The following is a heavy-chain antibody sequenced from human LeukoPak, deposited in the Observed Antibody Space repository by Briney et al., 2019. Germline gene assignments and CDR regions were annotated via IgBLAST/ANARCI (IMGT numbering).Heavy chain of an antibody. CDR2: IYYSGST. D-gene: IGHD6-25*01. CDR1: GGSISSYY. Sequence: SETLSLTCTVSGGSISSYYWSWIRQPPGKGLEWIGYIYYSGSTNYNPSLKSRVTISVDTSKNQFSLKLSSVTAADTAVYYCAREGAAESGAFDIWGQGTMVTVAS. CDR3: AREGAAESGAFDI. J-gene: IGHJ3*02. V-gene: IGHV4-59*01.